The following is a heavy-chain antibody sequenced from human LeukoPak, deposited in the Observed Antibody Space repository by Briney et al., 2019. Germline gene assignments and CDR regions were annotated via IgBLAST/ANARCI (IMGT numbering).Heavy chain of an antibody. CDR1: GFTFSNAWMNW. V-gene: IGHV3-66*01. CDR3: ARDRGYSNFDY. Sequence: PGGSLRLSCAASGFTFSNAWMNWMGWVRQAPGKGLEWVSVIYSGGSTYYADSVKGRFTISRDNAQASLYLQMNSLRAEDTAVYYCARDRGYSNFDYWGQGTLLTVSS. J-gene: IGHJ4*02. D-gene: IGHD4-11*01. CDR2: IYSGGST.